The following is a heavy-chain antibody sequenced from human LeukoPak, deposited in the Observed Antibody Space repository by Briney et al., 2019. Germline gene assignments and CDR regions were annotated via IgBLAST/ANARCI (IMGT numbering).Heavy chain of an antibody. CDR3: AKAFGWELTDSIDY. CDR1: GFTFSSCG. Sequence: PGGSLRLSYADSGFTFSSCGMHWVRQAPGKGLEWVAVISYDGSNKFYADSVKGRFTISRDSSKNTLYLQMNSLRAEDTAVYYCAKAFGWELTDSIDYWGQGILVTVSS. CDR2: ISYDGSNK. D-gene: IGHD1-26*01. J-gene: IGHJ4*02. V-gene: IGHV3-30*18.